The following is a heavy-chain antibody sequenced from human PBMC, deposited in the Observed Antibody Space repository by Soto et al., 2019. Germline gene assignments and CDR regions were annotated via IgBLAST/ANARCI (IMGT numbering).Heavy chain of an antibody. V-gene: IGHV1-3*01. CDR2: INAGNGNT. CDR3: ARETPSITIFGVVMDQQYLDY. D-gene: IGHD3-3*01. Sequence: GASVKVSCKASGYTFTSYAMHWVRQAPGQRLEWMGWINAGNGNTKYSQKFQGRVTITRDTSASTAYMELSSLRAEDTAVYYCARETPSITIFGVVMDQQYLDYWGQGTLVTSPQ. J-gene: IGHJ4*02. CDR1: GYTFTSYA.